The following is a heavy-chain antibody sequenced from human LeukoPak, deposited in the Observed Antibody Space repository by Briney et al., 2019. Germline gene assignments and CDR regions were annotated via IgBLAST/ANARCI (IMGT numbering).Heavy chain of an antibody. D-gene: IGHD3-22*01. V-gene: IGHV4-59*01. CDR1: GGSISSYY. CDR3: ARVGDYYDSSRNYYFDY. Sequence: SETLSLTCTVSGGSISSYYWSWIRQPPGKGLEWIGYIYYSGSTNYNPSLKSRVTISVDTSKNQFSLKLSSVTAADTAVYYCARVGDYYDSSRNYYFDYWGQGTLVTVSS. CDR2: IYYSGST. J-gene: IGHJ4*02.